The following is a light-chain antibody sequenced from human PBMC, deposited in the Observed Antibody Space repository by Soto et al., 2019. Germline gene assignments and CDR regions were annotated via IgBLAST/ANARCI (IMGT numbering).Light chain of an antibody. Sequence: EIVLTQSPATLSLYPGERATLSCRASQSVSSSYLAWYQHKPGRAPRLLIDGTSSRATGIPARVSGIGSGTDFTLTISSLEPEDFALYYCQQRSSWPWTFGQGTKVDI. V-gene: IGKV3D-20*02. CDR1: QSVSSSY. J-gene: IGKJ1*01. CDR3: QQRSSWPWT. CDR2: GTS.